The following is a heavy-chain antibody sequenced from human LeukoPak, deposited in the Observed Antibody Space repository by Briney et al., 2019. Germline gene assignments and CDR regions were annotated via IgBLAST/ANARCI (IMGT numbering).Heavy chain of an antibody. CDR3: ARRGMDRWESAYET. CDR1: GFSFSTYD. D-gene: IGHD1-26*01. CDR2: ISTTGGYT. Sequence: GGSLRLSCVGSGFSFSTYDMGWVRQTPGKGLEWVSAISTTGGYTEDADSVKGRFTISRDNSQNTLFLQMHSLRAEDTAVYYCARRGMDRWESAYETWGQGTMVTVSS. J-gene: IGHJ3*02. V-gene: IGHV3-23*01.